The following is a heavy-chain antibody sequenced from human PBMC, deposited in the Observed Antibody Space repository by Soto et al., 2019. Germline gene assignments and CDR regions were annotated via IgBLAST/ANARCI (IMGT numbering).Heavy chain of an antibody. CDR3: ARGEAVYYYDSSGSNAFDI. CDR2: IYYSGST. CDR1: GGSISSGDYY. J-gene: IGHJ3*02. D-gene: IGHD3-22*01. Sequence: SETLSLTCTVSGGSISSGDYYWSWIRQPPGKGLEWIGYIYYSGSTYYNPSLKSRVTISVDTSKNQFSLKLSSVTAADTAVYYCARGEAVYYYDSSGSNAFDIWGQGTMVTVSS. V-gene: IGHV4-30-4*01.